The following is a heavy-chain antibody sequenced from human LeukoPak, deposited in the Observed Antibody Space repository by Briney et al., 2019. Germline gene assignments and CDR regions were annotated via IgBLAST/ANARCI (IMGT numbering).Heavy chain of an antibody. CDR3: ARWGVGWLQFSDAFDI. CDR1: GFTFSNYW. V-gene: IGHV3-23*01. CDR2: ISRSGGSA. D-gene: IGHD5-24*01. Sequence: GGSLRLSCAASGFTFSNYWMHWVRQDPGKGLVWVSAISRSGGSANYADSVKGRFTISRDNSKNTVYLQMNSLRAEDTAVYYCARWGVGWLQFSDAFDIWGQGTMVTVSS. J-gene: IGHJ3*02.